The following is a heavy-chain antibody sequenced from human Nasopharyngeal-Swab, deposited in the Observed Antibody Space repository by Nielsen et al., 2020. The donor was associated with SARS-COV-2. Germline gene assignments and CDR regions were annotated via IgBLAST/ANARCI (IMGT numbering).Heavy chain of an antibody. V-gene: IGHV3-21*04. J-gene: IGHJ6*02. CDR3: AKDKSVTTSYYGMDV. D-gene: IGHD4-17*01. CDR1: GFTFSSYS. Sequence: GESLKISCAASGFTFSSYSMNWVRQAPGKGLEWVSSISSSSSYIYYADSVKGRFTISRDNSKNTLYLQMSSLRAEDTAVYYCAKDKSVTTSYYGMDVWGQGTTVTVSS. CDR2: ISSSSSYI.